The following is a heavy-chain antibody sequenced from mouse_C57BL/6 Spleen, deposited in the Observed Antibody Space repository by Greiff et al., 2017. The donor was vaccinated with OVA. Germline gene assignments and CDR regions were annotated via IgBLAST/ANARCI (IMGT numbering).Heavy chain of an antibody. CDR2: ISSGGSYT. Sequence: DVKLVESGGDLVKPGGSLKLSCAASGFTFSSYGMSWVRQTPDKRLEWVATISSGGSYTYYPDSVKGRFTISRDNAKNTLYLQMSSLKSEDTAMYYCARHENYGSSPYYFDYWGQGTTLTVSS. J-gene: IGHJ2*01. V-gene: IGHV5-6*02. D-gene: IGHD1-1*01. CDR3: ARHENYGSSPYYFDY. CDR1: GFTFSSYG.